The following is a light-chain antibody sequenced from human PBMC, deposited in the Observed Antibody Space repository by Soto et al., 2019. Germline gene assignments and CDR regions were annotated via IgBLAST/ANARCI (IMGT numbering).Light chain of an antibody. J-gene: IGKJ2*01. V-gene: IGKV3-20*01. Sequence: EIVLTQSPGTLSLSPGERATLSCRASQSVSSNYVAWYQQKLGQAPRLLIDGASSRATGIPDRFSGSGSGTDFTVNISGLEPADFAVYYCQESGSSHTFGKGTMLEI. CDR3: QESGSSHT. CDR2: GAS. CDR1: QSVSSNY.